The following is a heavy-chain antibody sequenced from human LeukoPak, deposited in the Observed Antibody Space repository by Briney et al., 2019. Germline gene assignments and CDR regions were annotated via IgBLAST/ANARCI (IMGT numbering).Heavy chain of an antibody. Sequence: SETLSLTCTVSGGSIRSSTYYWSWIRQPPGKGLEWIGYNSYSGNTNYNPSLKSRVTISVDTSKNHFSLNLRSVTAADTAVYYCARQNTDITTLDVWGQGTTVTVSS. CDR2: NSYSGNT. CDR3: ARQNTDITTLDV. J-gene: IGHJ6*02. D-gene: IGHD1-1*01. CDR1: GGSIRSSTYY. V-gene: IGHV4-61*01.